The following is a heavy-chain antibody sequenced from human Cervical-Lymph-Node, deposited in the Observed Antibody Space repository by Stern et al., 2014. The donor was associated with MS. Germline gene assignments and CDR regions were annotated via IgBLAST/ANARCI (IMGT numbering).Heavy chain of an antibody. J-gene: IGHJ4*02. D-gene: IGHD2-21*01. CDR3: ARSLSLQGI. CDR2: ISSSSSII. V-gene: IGHV3-48*02. Sequence: EVQLVESGGGLVQPGGSLRLSCGASGFSLSNYAMNWVRQAPGKGLEWVSSISSSSSIIYYGDSVKGRFTISSDNAKNSLYLQMDSLRDEDTAVYYCARSLSLQGIWGQGTLVTVSS. CDR1: GFSLSNYA.